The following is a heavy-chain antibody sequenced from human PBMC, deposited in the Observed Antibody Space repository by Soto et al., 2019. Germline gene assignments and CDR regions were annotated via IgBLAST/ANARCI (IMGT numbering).Heavy chain of an antibody. Sequence: GGSLRLSCAASGFTFSSYWMHWVRQAPGKGLVWVSRINSDGSSTSYADSAKGRFTISRDNAKNTLYLQMNSLRAEDTAVYYCASTSGGSWDYYGMDVWGQGTTVTVS. J-gene: IGHJ6*02. CDR3: ASTSGGSWDYYGMDV. CDR2: INSDGSST. V-gene: IGHV3-74*01. CDR1: GFTFSSYW. D-gene: IGHD2-15*01.